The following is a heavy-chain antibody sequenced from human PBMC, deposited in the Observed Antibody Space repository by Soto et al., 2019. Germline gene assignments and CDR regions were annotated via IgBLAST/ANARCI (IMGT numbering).Heavy chain of an antibody. CDR2: ISSSSSYI. Sequence: EVQLVESGGGLVKPGGSLRLSCAASGFTFSSYSMNWVRQAPGKGLEWVSSISSSSSYISYADSVKGRFTICRDNAKTGLYLQMNSLRPEDTAVYYCAREDIVVVVAATPTDYNYYCMDFWGKATTLTVSS. J-gene: IGHJ6*04. CDR3: AREDIVVVVAATPTDYNYYCMDF. CDR1: GFTFSSYS. V-gene: IGHV3-21*01. D-gene: IGHD2-15*01.